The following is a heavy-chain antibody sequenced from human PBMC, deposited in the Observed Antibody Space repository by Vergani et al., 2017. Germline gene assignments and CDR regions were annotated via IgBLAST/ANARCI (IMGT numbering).Heavy chain of an antibody. J-gene: IGHJ4*02. Sequence: QVQLVQSGAEVKKPGASVKVSCKVSGYTLTELSMHWVRQAPGKGLEWMGGFDPEDGETIYPQKFQGRVTMTEDTSTDTAYMELSSLRSEDTAVYYCATVKAGYSSSWNTLYYFDYWGQGTLVTVSS. CDR1: GYTLTELS. D-gene: IGHD6-13*01. CDR2: FDPEDGET. V-gene: IGHV1-24*01. CDR3: ATVKAGYSSSWNTLYYFDY.